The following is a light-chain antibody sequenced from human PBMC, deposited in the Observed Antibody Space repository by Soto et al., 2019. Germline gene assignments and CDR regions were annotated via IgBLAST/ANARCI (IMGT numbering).Light chain of an antibody. Sequence: AIQLTQSPSSLSASVGDRVTITCRASQGISSALAWYQQKPGKAPKVLIYDASSLESGVPLRFSGSGSGTDFSPTISSLQPEDFATYYCQQFNGYPITFGQGTRLEIK. J-gene: IGKJ5*01. V-gene: IGKV1-13*02. CDR3: QQFNGYPIT. CDR2: DAS. CDR1: QGISSA.